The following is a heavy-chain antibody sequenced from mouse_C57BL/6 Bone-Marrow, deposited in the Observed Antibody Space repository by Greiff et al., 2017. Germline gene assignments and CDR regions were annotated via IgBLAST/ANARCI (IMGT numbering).Heavy chain of an antibody. CDR1: GYTFTDYE. CDR2: IDPETGGT. J-gene: IGHJ3*01. CDR3: TREEDYDTFAY. Sequence: VKLMESGAELVRPGASVTLSCKASGYTFTDYEMHWVKQTPVHGLEWIGAIDPETGGTAYNQKFKGKAILTADKSSSTAYMELRSLTSEDSAVYYCTREEDYDTFAYWGQGTLVTVSA. D-gene: IGHD2-4*01. V-gene: IGHV1-15*01.